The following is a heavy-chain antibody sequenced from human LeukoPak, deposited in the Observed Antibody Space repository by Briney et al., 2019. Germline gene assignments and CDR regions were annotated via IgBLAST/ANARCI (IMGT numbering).Heavy chain of an antibody. J-gene: IGHJ6*03. V-gene: IGHV1-2*02. CDR1: GYTFTSYY. CDR2: INPNSGGT. Sequence: GASVKVSCKASGYTFTSYYMHWVRQAPGQGLEWMGWINPNSGGTNYAQKFQGRVTMTRDTSISTAYMELSRLRSDDTAVYYCAKASRFGYSYGPREYFYYMDVWGKGTTVTISS. CDR3: AKASRFGYSYGPREYFYYMDV. D-gene: IGHD5-18*01.